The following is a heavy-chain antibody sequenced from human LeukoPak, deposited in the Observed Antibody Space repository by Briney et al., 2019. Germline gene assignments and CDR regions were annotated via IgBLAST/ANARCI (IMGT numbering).Heavy chain of an antibody. D-gene: IGHD6-19*01. CDR1: GFIFSSYS. Sequence: GGSLRLSCAASGFIFSSYSMNWVRQAPGKGLEWLSYISSNGNVIYYADSVKGRFTISRDNAKNSLYPQMNSLRDEDTAVYYCARVYSSGWYGYWGQGTLVTVSS. CDR2: ISSNGNVI. J-gene: IGHJ4*02. CDR3: ARVYSSGWYGY. V-gene: IGHV3-48*02.